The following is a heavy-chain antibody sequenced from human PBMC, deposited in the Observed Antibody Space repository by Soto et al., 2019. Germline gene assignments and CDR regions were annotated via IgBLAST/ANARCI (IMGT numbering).Heavy chain of an antibody. Sequence: SETLSLTCAVYGGSLSGYYWSWIRQPPGKGLEWIGEINHSGSTNYNPSLKSRVTISVDTSKNQFSLKLSSVTAADTAVYYCARNGYVYGMDVWGQGTTVTVSS. CDR3: ARNGYVYGMDV. J-gene: IGHJ6*02. CDR2: INHSGST. CDR1: GGSLSGYY. V-gene: IGHV4-34*01. D-gene: IGHD5-12*01.